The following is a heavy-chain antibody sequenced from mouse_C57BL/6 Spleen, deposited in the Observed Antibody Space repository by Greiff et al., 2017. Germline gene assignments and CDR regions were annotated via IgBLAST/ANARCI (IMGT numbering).Heavy chain of an antibody. CDR3: ARYDYLFAY. J-gene: IGHJ3*01. CDR1: GYTFTSYW. V-gene: IGHV1-64*01. Sequence: QVQLQQPGAELVKPGASVKLSCKASGYTFTSYWMHWVKQRPGQGLEWIGMIYPNSGSTNYNEKFKSKATLTVDKSSSTAYMQLSTLTSEDSAVYYCARYDYLFAYWGQGTLVTVSA. CDR2: IYPNSGST. D-gene: IGHD2-4*01.